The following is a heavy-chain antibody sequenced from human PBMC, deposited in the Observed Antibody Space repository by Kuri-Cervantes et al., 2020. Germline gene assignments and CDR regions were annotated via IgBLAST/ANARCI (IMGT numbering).Heavy chain of an antibody. CDR1: GGTFSSYA. J-gene: IGHJ6*02. CDR3: ARGRRGYSGYDSYFWYYYYGMDV. Sequence: ASVKVSCKASGGTFSSYAINWVRQAPGQGLEWMGWINPNSGGTNYAQKFQGRVTMTRDTSISTAYMELSRLRSDDTAVYYCARGRRGYSGYDSYFWYYYYGMDVWGQGTTVTVSS. CDR2: INPNSGGT. V-gene: IGHV1-2*02. D-gene: IGHD5-12*01.